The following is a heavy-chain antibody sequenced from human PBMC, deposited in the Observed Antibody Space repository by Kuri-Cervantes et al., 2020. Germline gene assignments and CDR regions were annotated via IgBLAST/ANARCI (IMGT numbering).Heavy chain of an antibody. CDR1: GFTFNSYD. CDR3: ARGLGASGWYSYDAFDI. Sequence: GESLKIFCAASGFTFNSYDMNWVRQAPGKGLEWVSYISSSSSTIYYADSVKGRFTISRDNAKNSLYLQMNSLRAEDTAVYYCARGLGASGWYSYDAFDIWGQGTMVTVSS. J-gene: IGHJ3*02. CDR2: ISSSSSTI. V-gene: IGHV3-48*01. D-gene: IGHD6-19*01.